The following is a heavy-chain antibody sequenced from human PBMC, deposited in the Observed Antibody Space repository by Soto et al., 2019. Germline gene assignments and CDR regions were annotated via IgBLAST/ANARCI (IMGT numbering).Heavy chain of an antibody. Sequence: QVQLQESGPGLVKPSETLSLTCTVSGGSVSSGSYYWSWIRQPPGKGLEWIGYIYYSGSTNYNPSHKSRVTISVDTSKNQFSLKLSSVTAADTAVYYCARGKSSLGREPLRYYYYGMDVWGQGTTGTVSS. CDR2: IYYSGST. CDR1: GGSVSSGSYY. J-gene: IGHJ6*02. V-gene: IGHV4-61*01. D-gene: IGHD1-26*01. CDR3: ARGKSSLGREPLRYYYYGMDV.